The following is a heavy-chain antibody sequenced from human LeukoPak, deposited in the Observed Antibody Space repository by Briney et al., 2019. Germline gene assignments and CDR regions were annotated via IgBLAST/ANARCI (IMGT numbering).Heavy chain of an antibody. CDR3: ARRRYSYGPFFDY. V-gene: IGHV4-39*01. CDR2: IYYSGST. CDR1: TFSSYA. J-gene: IGHJ4*02. Sequence: TFSSYAMSWVRQAPGKGLEWIGSIYYSGSTYYNPSLKSRVTISVDTSKNQFSLKLSSVTAADTAVYYCARRRYSYGPFFDYWGQGTLVTVSS. D-gene: IGHD5-18*01.